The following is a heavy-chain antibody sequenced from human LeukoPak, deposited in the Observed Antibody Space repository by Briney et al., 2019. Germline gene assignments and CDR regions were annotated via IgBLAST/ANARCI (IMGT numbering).Heavy chain of an antibody. Sequence: SETLSLTCTVSGGSISSGSYYWSWIRQPAGKGLEWIGRIYTSGSTNYNPSLKCRVTISVDTSKNQFSLKLSSVTAADTAVYYCARDIGSYFDYWGQGTLVTVSS. CDR1: GGSISSGSYY. J-gene: IGHJ4*02. D-gene: IGHD1-26*01. CDR3: ARDIGSYFDY. V-gene: IGHV4-61*02. CDR2: IYTSGST.